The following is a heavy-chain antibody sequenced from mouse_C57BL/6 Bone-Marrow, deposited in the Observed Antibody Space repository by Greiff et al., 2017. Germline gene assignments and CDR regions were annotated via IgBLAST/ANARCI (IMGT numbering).Heavy chain of an antibody. V-gene: IGHV5-6*01. Sequence: EVKVVESGGDLVKPGGSLKLSCAASGFTFSSYGMSWVRPTPDKRLEWVATISSGGSYTYYPDSVKGRFTISRDNAKNTLYLQMSSLKSEDTAMYYCARFYYDYSLFAYWGQGTLVTVSA. CDR2: ISSGGSYT. CDR3: ARFYYDYSLFAY. J-gene: IGHJ3*01. CDR1: GFTFSSYG. D-gene: IGHD2-4*01.